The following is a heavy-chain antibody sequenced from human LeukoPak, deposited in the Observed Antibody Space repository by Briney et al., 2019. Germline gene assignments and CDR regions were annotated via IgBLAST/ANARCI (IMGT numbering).Heavy chain of an antibody. Sequence: SETLSLTCAVYGGSFSGYYWSWIRQPPGKGLEWIGSIYYSGSTYYNPSLKSRVTISVDTSKNQFSLKLSSVTAADTAVYYCAGTGEWGQGTLVTVSS. CDR1: GGSFSGYY. D-gene: IGHD1-1*01. V-gene: IGHV4-34*01. J-gene: IGHJ4*02. CDR3: AGTGE. CDR2: IYYSGST.